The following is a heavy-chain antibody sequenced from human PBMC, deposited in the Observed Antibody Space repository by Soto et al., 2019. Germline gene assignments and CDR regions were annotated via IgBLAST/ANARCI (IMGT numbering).Heavy chain of an antibody. J-gene: IGHJ4*02. Sequence: QVQLVESGGGVVQPGRSLRLSCAASGFTFSSYAMHWVRQAPGKGLEWVVVISYDGSNKYYADSVKGRFTISRDNSKNTLYLQMNSLRAEDTAVYYCARDYSNYGYYFDYWGQGTLVTVSS. CDR1: GFTFSSYA. CDR3: ARDYSNYGYYFDY. CDR2: ISYDGSNK. D-gene: IGHD4-4*01. V-gene: IGHV3-30-3*01.